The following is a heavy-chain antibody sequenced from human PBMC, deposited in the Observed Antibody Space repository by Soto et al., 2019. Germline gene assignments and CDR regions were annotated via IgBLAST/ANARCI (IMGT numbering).Heavy chain of an antibody. Sequence: GSLRLSCAASGFTFSSYAMHWVRQAPGKGLEWVAVISYDGSNKYYADSVKGRFTISRDNSKNTLYLQMNSLRAEDTAVYYCARDLGSSSRYGMDVWGQGTTVTVSS. V-gene: IGHV3-30-3*01. D-gene: IGHD6-13*01. CDR1: GFTFSSYA. CDR2: ISYDGSNK. J-gene: IGHJ6*01. CDR3: ARDLGSSSRYGMDV.